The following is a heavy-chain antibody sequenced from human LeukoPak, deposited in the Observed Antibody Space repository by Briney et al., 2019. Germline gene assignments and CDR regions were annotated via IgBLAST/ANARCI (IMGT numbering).Heavy chain of an antibody. CDR3: ARGGEYQLPPAAYFDY. D-gene: IGHD2-2*01. CDR2: IYYSGST. V-gene: IGHV4-59*01. CDR1: GGSISSYY. J-gene: IGHJ4*02. Sequence: PSETLSLTCTVSGGSISSYYWSWLRQPPGKGLEWIGYIYYSGSTNYNPSLKSRVTISVDTSKNQFSLKLSSVTAADTAVYYCARGGEYQLPPAAYFDYWGQGTLVTVSS.